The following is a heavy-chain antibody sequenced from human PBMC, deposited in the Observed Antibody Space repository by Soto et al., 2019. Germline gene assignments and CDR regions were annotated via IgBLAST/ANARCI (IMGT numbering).Heavy chain of an antibody. J-gene: IGHJ5*01. D-gene: IGHD5-18*01. CDR1: GYTFTNND. Sequence: QVQLVQSGAELKKPGASVRVSCKASGYTFTNNDVTWVRQATGQGLEWMGWMNPGSGDTGYAQKFQGRVTMTRDISIATAYMELSSLRSEDTAIYYCARMASFGSLNWFDPLGQGTLVTVSS. V-gene: IGHV1-8*01. CDR3: ARMASFGSLNWFDP. CDR2: MNPGSGDT.